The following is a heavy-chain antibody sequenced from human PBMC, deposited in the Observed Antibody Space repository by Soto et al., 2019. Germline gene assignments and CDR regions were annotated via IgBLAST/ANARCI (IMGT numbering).Heavy chain of an antibody. Sequence: QVQLVESAGGVAQPGRSLRLSCTTSGFTFSSFGMHWVRQGPGQGLEWVAVIWHDGSNKYYADSVKGRFTISRDNSMTTLYLQMNTVRAEDTAVCDCARDSEQCLRGMDVWGQGTTVTVSS. V-gene: IGHV3-33*01. D-gene: IGHD5-12*01. CDR1: GFTFSSFG. CDR3: ARDSEQCLRGMDV. J-gene: IGHJ6*02. CDR2: IWHDGSNK.